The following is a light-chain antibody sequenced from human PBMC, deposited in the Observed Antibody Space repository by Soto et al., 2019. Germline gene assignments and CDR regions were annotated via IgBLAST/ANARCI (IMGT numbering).Light chain of an antibody. CDR2: NNN. CDR1: SSNIGTNA. Sequence: QSVLTKRPSASGTPGQRVTISCSGGSSNIGTNAVNWYQQLPGTAPKLLIYNNNQRPSGVPDRFSGSKSGTSASLAISGLQSEDEADYYCAAWNDSLNGYVFGTGTKVTVL. V-gene: IGLV1-44*01. CDR3: AAWNDSLNGYV. J-gene: IGLJ1*01.